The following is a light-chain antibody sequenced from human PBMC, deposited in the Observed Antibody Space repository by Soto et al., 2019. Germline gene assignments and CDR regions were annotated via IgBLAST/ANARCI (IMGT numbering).Light chain of an antibody. Sequence: QSELTQPPSVSGAPGQRVTIPCTGSSSNIGSFYDVHWYQQLPGTVPKLLIYGDNNRPSGVPDRFSGSKSGTAASLAITGLQAEDEADYYCQSYDNSLNHVVFGGGTQLTVL. CDR3: QSYDNSLNHVV. V-gene: IGLV1-40*01. J-gene: IGLJ2*01. CDR2: GDN. CDR1: SSNIGSFYD.